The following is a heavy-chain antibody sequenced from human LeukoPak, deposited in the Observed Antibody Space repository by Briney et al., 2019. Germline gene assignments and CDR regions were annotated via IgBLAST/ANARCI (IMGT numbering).Heavy chain of an antibody. D-gene: IGHD2-15*01. Sequence: GGSLRLSCAASGFPLSSYSINWVRQAPGKGLEWVSYISISGSAIYYVDSVKGRFTVSRDNAKNSLFLQMNSPRAEDTAVYYCVRVKGSYFDYWGQGALVTVSS. CDR3: VRVKGSYFDY. V-gene: IGHV3-48*01. J-gene: IGHJ4*02. CDR1: GFPLSSYS. CDR2: ISISGSAI.